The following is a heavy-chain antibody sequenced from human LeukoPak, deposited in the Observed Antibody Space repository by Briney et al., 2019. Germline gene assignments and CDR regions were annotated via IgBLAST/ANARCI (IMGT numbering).Heavy chain of an antibody. CDR1: GFTVRSNY. CDR3: ARDRVAAAKGRTFDI. CDR2: LYSGGTT. J-gene: IGHJ3*02. Sequence: GGSLRLSCAASGFTVRSNYMSWVRQAPGKGLEWVSVLYSGGTTYYADSVKGRFTISRDNSKNTLYLQMNSLRAEDTAVYYCARDRVAAAKGRTFDIWGQGTMVTVSS. D-gene: IGHD6-25*01. V-gene: IGHV3-66*01.